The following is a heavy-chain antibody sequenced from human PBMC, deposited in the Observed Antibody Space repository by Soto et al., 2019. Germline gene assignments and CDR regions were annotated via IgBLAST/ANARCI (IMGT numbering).Heavy chain of an antibody. CDR1: GYTFTSYD. J-gene: IGHJ4*02. CDR2: MNPSGGST. Sequence: ASVKVSCKASGYTFTSYDINWVRQATGQGLEWMGIMNPSGGSTSYAQKFQGRVSMTRDTSTSTVYMDLSSLRSEDTAVYYCARDLTGGPTYYDFWSGYSPVDYWGLGTLVTVSS. D-gene: IGHD3-3*01. V-gene: IGHV1-46*03. CDR3: ARDLTGGPTYYDFWSGYSPVDY.